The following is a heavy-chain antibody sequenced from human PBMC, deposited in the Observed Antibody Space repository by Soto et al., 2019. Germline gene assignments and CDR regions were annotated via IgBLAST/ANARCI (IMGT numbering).Heavy chain of an antibody. CDR3: ARIAIRRGARY. V-gene: IGHV4-34*01. D-gene: IGHD2-21*01. J-gene: IGHJ4*02. CDR2: INHSGST. Sequence: SETLSLTCAVYGGSFSGYYWSWIRQPPGKGLEWIGEINHSGSTNYNPSLKSRVTISVDTSKNQFSLKLSSVTAADTAVYYCARIAIRRGARYWGQGTLVTVSS. CDR1: GGSFSGYY.